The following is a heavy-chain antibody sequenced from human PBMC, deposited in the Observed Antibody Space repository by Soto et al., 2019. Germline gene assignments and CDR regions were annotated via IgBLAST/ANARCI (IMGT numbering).Heavy chain of an antibody. J-gene: IGHJ6*02. D-gene: IGHD4-17*01. V-gene: IGHV3-33*01. CDR3: ARGGFMAEGDYVWYYGMDV. CDR1: GFTFSSYG. Sequence: QVPLVESGGGVVQPGRSLRLSCAASGFTFSSYGMHWVRQAPGKGLEWVAVIWYDGSNKYYADSVKGRFTISRDNSKNTLYLQMNSLRAEDTAVYYCARGGFMAEGDYVWYYGMDVWGQGTTVTVSS. CDR2: IWYDGSNK.